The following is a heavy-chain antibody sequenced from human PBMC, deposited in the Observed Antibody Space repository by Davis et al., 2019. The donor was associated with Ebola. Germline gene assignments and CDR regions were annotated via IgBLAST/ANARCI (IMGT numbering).Heavy chain of an antibody. V-gene: IGHV3-9*01. Sequence: GGSLRLSCAASGFTFDDYAMHWVRQGPGKGLEWVSGISWNSGSIGYADSVKGRFTISRDNSKNTLYLQMNSLRAEDTALYYCARVDENGDTDYWGQGTLVTVSS. D-gene: IGHD4-17*01. CDR3: ARVDENGDTDY. CDR1: GFTFDDYA. CDR2: ISWNSGSI. J-gene: IGHJ4*02.